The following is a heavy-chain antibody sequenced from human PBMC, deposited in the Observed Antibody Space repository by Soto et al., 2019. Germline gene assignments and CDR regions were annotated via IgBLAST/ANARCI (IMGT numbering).Heavy chain of an antibody. J-gene: IGHJ3*02. Sequence: PSQTLSLTCVISGDSVSSNNAAWDWIRQSPSRGLEWLGRTYYRSKWSNDYAVSVKSRIAVNPDTSKNQFSLQLNSVTPEDTAVYYCVRRAGGKAAFDIWGQGTMVTVSS. CDR3: VRRAGGKAAFDI. V-gene: IGHV6-1*01. CDR1: GDSVSSNNAA. D-gene: IGHD6-13*01. CDR2: TYYRSKWSN.